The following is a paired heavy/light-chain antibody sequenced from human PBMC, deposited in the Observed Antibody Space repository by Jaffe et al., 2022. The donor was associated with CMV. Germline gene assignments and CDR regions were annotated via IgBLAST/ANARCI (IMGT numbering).Light chain of an antibody. Sequence: QSALTQPASVSGSPGQSITISCTGTSSDVGDYNYVSWYQQHPGKVPKLMIYDVNNRPSGISNRFSGSKSGNTASLTISGLQAEDEADYYCSSYTISSTYVVFGGGTKLTVL. CDR2: DVN. V-gene: IGLV2-14*03. J-gene: IGLJ2*01. CDR3: SSYTISSTYVV. CDR1: SSDVGDYNY.
Heavy chain of an antibody. Sequence: QLQLQESGPGLVKPSETLSLTCTVSGGSIRSSSYYWGWIRQPPGKGLEWIGSIYYSGTSYYNASLKSRVTISIDTSKNEFSLNVSSVTAADTAVFYCVSGRREPGIRGPTLFDYWGQGTLVTVSS. D-gene: IGHD1-1*01. J-gene: IGHJ4*02. CDR2: IYYSGTS. CDR1: GGSIRSSSYY. CDR3: VSGRREPGIRGPTLFDY. V-gene: IGHV4-39*01.